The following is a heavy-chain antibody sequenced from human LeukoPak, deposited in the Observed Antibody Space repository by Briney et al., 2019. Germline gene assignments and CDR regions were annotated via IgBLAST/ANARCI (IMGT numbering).Heavy chain of an antibody. J-gene: IGHJ6*03. CDR1: GYSLSELS. D-gene: IGHD3-9*01. CDR3: ATGSYYDILTGYHSAGSDHFYYYYMDV. Sequence: ASVKVSCKGSGYSLSELSMHWVRPAPGKGLEWMGGFDLEEGEKIYAQKFRGRVTMTEDTSTDTAYMELSSLRSEDTALYYCATGSYYDILTGYHSAGSDHFYYYYMDVWGKGTTVTVSS. CDR2: FDLEEGEK. V-gene: IGHV1-24*01.